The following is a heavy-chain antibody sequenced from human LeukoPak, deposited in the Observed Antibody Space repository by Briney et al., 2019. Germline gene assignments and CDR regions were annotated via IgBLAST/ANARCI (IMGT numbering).Heavy chain of an antibody. CDR2: ISAYNGNT. CDR1: GYTFTSYG. J-gene: IGHJ4*02. V-gene: IGHV1-18*01. D-gene: IGHD2-2*01. CDR3: AGDCSSTSCYPSMGDY. Sequence: ASVKVSCKASGYTFTSYGISWVRQAPGQGLEWMGWISAYNGNTNYAQKLQGRVTMTTDTSTSTAYMELRSLRSDDTAVYYCAGDCSSTSCYPSMGDYWGQGTLVTVSS.